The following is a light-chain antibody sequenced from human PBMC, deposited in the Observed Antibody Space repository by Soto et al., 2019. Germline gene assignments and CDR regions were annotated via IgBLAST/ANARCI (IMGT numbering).Light chain of an antibody. J-gene: IGLJ1*01. CDR2: DVS. CDR1: SSDVGGYNS. Sequence: QSVLTQPASVSGSPGESITISCTGTSSDVGGYNSVSWHQHHPGKAPKLMIYDVSNRPSGVSNRFSGSKSGNTASLTISGLQAEDEADYYCSSYTSSSTRVFGTGTKVTVL. V-gene: IGLV2-14*03. CDR3: SSYTSSSTRV.